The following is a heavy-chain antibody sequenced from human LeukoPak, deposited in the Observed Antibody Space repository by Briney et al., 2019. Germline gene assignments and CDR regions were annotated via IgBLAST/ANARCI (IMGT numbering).Heavy chain of an antibody. D-gene: IGHD1-26*01. J-gene: IGHJ4*02. V-gene: IGHV3-21*01. CDR2: ISYSSSYK. CDR3: ARDSGDYSSPVDY. CDR1: ELTFRNYS. Sequence: KSGGSLRLSCVASELTFRNYSLNWVRQAPGKGLEWVSSISYSSSYKYYVDSVKGRFTISRDNAKNSLYLQMNSLRAEDTAVYYCARDSGDYSSPVDYWGQGTLVTVSS.